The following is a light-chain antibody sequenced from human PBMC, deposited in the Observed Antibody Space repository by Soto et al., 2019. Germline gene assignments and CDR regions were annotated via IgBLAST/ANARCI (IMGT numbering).Light chain of an antibody. CDR3: CSSVGSRHWV. Sequence: QSALTQPASVSGSPGQSIAISCTGTSSDVGSYDRVSWYQHHPGKAPTLMIYEVNKRPSGVSDRFYGSKSGNTASLTIAGLQAEDEAEYYCCSSVGSRHWVFGGGTKLTVI. CDR2: EVN. J-gene: IGLJ3*02. V-gene: IGLV2-23*02. CDR1: SSDVGSYDR.